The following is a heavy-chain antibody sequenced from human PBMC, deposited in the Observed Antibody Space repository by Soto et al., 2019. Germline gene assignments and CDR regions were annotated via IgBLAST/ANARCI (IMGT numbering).Heavy chain of an antibody. V-gene: IGHV2-70*04. CDR2: IDWDDDK. CDR1: GFSLSTSGMR. J-gene: IGHJ5*02. D-gene: IGHD6-13*01. Sequence: SGPTLVNPTQTVTLTCTFSGFSLSTSGMRVSWIRQPPGKALEWLARIDWDDDKLYSTSLKTRLTISKDISKNQVVLTMTNMDPVDTATYYCARSIVAAGNRWFDPWGQGTLVTVSS. CDR3: ARSIVAAGNRWFDP.